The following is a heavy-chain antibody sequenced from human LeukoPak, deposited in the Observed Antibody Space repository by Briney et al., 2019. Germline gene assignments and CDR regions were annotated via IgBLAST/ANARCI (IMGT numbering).Heavy chain of an antibody. CDR2: IRNDGSNK. D-gene: IGHD2-2*01. J-gene: IGHJ6*03. V-gene: IGHV3-30*02. CDR1: GFSFSSYG. Sequence: AGSLRLSCAVSGFSFSSYGMHWVRQAPGKGLEWVGFIRNDGSNKYYADSVKGRFTISRDNSKNTLYLQMNSLRAEDTAVYYCAKGVVVPAATYMDVWGKGTTVTVSS. CDR3: AKGVVVPAATYMDV.